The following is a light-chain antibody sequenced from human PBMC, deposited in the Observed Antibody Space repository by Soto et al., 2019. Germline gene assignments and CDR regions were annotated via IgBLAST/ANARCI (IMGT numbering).Light chain of an antibody. CDR3: QQYKKWPPWT. Sequence: EIVMTQSPATLSVSPGERAALSCRASQNISTNLAWFQQKPRQAPRLIIYGASTRATGIPATFTGSGSGTEFTLTISRLQSEDFATYYCQQYKKWPPWTFGQGTKVEIQ. J-gene: IGKJ1*01. CDR2: GAS. CDR1: QNISTN. V-gene: IGKV3-15*01.